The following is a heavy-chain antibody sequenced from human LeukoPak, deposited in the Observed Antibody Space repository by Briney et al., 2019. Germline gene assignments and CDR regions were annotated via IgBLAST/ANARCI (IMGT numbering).Heavy chain of an antibody. D-gene: IGHD3-3*01. V-gene: IGHV4-39*01. CDR3: ARRDGHYDFWSGYYRRDNWFDP. CDR1: GGSISISSYY. Sequence: SETLSLTCTVSGGSISISSYYWGWIRQPPGKGLEWIGSIYYSGSTYYNPSLKSRVTISVDTSKNQFSLKLSSVTAADTAVYYCARRDGHYDFWSGYYRRDNWFDPWGQGTLVTVSS. CDR2: IYYSGST. J-gene: IGHJ5*02.